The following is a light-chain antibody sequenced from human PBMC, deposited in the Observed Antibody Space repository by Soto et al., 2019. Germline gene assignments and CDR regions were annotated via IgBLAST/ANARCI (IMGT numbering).Light chain of an antibody. J-gene: IGLJ2*01. CDR2: INSDGSH. CDR3: QAWDAGVV. CDR1: PGHSTYA. V-gene: IGLV4-69*01. Sequence: QTVVSQSPSASASLGASVKLTCTLTPGHSTYAIAWYQQRPGQGPTFLMKINSDGSHTKGAGIPDRFSGSSSGAERYLTISNLQSEDEADYYCQAWDAGVVFGGGTKLTVL.